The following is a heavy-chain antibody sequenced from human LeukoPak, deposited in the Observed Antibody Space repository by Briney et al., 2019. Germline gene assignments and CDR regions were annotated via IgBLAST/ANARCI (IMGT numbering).Heavy chain of an antibody. CDR1: GFTFSSYA. Sequence: GGSLRLSCSASGFTFSSYAMYWVRQAPGKGLEYVSSITSNGGGTYYADSVKGRFIISRDNSKNTLYLQMSSLRAEDTAVYYCARGDSGYDYYFDYWGQGTLVTVSS. CDR3: ARGDSGYDYYFDY. D-gene: IGHD5-12*01. V-gene: IGHV3-64D*09. CDR2: ITSNGGGT. J-gene: IGHJ4*02.